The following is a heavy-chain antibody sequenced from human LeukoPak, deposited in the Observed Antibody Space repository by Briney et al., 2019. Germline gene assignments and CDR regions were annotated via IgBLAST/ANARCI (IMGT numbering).Heavy chain of an antibody. CDR2: IYYSGST. V-gene: IGHV4-59*01. D-gene: IGHD2-2*01. CDR3: ARVPRPAHFDY. CDR1: GGSISSYY. J-gene: IGHJ4*02. Sequence: SETLSLTRTVSGGSISSYYWSWIRQPPGKGLEWIGYIYYSGSTNYNPSLKSRVTISVDTSKNQFSLKLSSVTAADTAVYYCARVPRPAHFDYWGQGTLVTVSS.